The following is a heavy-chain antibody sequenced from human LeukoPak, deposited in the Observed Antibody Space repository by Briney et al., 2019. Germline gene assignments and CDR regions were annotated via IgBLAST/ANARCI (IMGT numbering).Heavy chain of an antibody. CDR2: ISGSGGST. J-gene: IGHJ5*02. CDR1: GFTFSSYA. V-gene: IGHV3-23*01. Sequence: PGGSLRLSCAASGFTFSSYAMSWVRQAPGKGLEWVSAISGSGGSTYYADSVKGRFTVSRDNSKNTLYLQINSLTAEDTAFYYCAKGRGTGAVDWFDPWGQGTLVTVSS. D-gene: IGHD3/OR15-3a*01. CDR3: AKGRGTGAVDWFDP.